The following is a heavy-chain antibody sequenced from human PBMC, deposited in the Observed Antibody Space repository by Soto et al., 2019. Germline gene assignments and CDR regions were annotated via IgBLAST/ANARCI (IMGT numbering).Heavy chain of an antibody. CDR3: ARDYGDYAFEAFDI. D-gene: IGHD4-17*01. Sequence: QVQLQESGPGLVKPSETLSLTCTVSGGSISSYYWSWIRQPPGKGLEWIGYIYYSGSTNYNPSLKSRVTISVDTSKNQFSLKLSSVTAADTAVYYCARDYGDYAFEAFDIWGQGTMVTVSS. CDR1: GGSISSYY. V-gene: IGHV4-59*01. J-gene: IGHJ3*02. CDR2: IYYSGST.